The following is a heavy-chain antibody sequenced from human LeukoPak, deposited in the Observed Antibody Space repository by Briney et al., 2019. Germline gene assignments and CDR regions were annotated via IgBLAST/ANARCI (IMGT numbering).Heavy chain of an antibody. V-gene: IGHV4-4*09. Sequence: SETLSLTCTVSGGSISSYYWSWIRQPPGKGLEWIGYIYTSGSTNDNPSLKSRVTISVDTSKNQFSLKLSSVTAADTAVYYCGRHNTIYYYYMAARGKGTTVTVS. D-gene: IGHD1-1*01. J-gene: IGHJ6*03. CDR1: GGSISSYY. CDR3: GRHNTIYYYYMAA. CDR2: IYTSGST.